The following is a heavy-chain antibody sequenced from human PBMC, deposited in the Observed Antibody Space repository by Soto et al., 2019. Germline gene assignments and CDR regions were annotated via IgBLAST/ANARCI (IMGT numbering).Heavy chain of an antibody. D-gene: IGHD3-22*01. Sequence: SETLSLTCTVSGGSLSSGRYYGDWIRQPPGKGLEWIGNVYYSGSTNYNPSLESRVTISVDTSKNQFPLKLSSVTAADTAVYYCARQTDSYYTFDAFDIWGQGTMVT. J-gene: IGHJ3*02. V-gene: IGHV4-39*01. CDR2: VYYSGST. CDR1: GGSLSSGRYY. CDR3: ARQTDSYYTFDAFDI.